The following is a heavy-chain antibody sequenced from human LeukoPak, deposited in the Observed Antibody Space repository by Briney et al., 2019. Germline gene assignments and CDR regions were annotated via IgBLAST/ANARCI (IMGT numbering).Heavy chain of an antibody. CDR2: ISAYNGNT. J-gene: IGHJ4*02. CDR1: GYTFTSYG. V-gene: IGHV1-18*01. Sequence: ASVKVSCKASGYTFTSYGISWVRRAPGQGLEWMGWISAYNGNTNYAQKLLGRVTMTTDTSTSTAYMELRSLRSNDTAVYYCARDAPPYGGQPFDYWGQGTLVTVSS. CDR3: ARDAPPYGGQPFDY. D-gene: IGHD2-21*01.